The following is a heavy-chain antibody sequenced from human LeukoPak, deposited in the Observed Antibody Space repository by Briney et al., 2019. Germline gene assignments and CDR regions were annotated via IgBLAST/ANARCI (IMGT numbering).Heavy chain of an antibody. Sequence: ASVKVSCKASGGTFSSYAISWVRQAPGQGLEWMGGIIPIFGTANYAQKFQGRVTITADESTSTAYMEPSSLRSEDTAVYYCASPADKLRFDSSGYYYEIFDYWGQGTLVTVSS. CDR1: GGTFSSYA. D-gene: IGHD3-22*01. CDR3: ASPADKLRFDSSGYYYEIFDY. J-gene: IGHJ4*02. CDR2: IIPIFGTA. V-gene: IGHV1-69*13.